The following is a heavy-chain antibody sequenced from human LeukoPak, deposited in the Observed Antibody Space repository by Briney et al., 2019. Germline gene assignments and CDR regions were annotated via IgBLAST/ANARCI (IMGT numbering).Heavy chain of an antibody. D-gene: IGHD6-6*01. CDR1: GFTFSDYY. CDR3: ARAWYLSSSSDH. CDR2: ISSSGSII. V-gene: IGHV3-11*04. J-gene: IGHJ4*02. Sequence: GGSLRLSCAASGFTFSDYYMSWIRQAPGKGLEWVSYISSSGSIIYYADSVKGRFTISRDNANNSVYLQMNSLRAEDTAVYYCARAWYLSSSSDHWGQGTLVTVSS.